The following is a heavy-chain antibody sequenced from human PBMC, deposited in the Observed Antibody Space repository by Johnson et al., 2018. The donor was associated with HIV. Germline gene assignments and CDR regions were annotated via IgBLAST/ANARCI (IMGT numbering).Heavy chain of an antibody. Sequence: EVQLVESGGGLIQPGGSLRLSCAASGFTVSSNYMSWVRQAPGKGLEWVSVIYSGGSTYYADSVKGRFTISRDNSKNTLYLQMNSLRAEDTAVYYCAKAYSSSWYPVGMDDAFDIWGQGTMVTVSS. CDR3: AKAYSSSWYPVGMDDAFDI. V-gene: IGHV3-53*01. CDR2: IYSGGST. J-gene: IGHJ3*02. CDR1: GFTVSSNY. D-gene: IGHD6-13*01.